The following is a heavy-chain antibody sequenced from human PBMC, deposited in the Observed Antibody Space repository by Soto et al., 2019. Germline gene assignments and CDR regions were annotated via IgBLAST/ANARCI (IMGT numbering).Heavy chain of an antibody. D-gene: IGHD3-22*01. J-gene: IGHJ4*02. CDR2: IGTDSNYR. CDR3: ATFLHYYDKAY. CDR1: GFTFSDYY. Sequence: QVQLVESGGGLVKPGGSLRLSCAVSGFTFSDYYMNWIRQTPGKGLEWVSYIGTDSNYRTYADSVKGRFTVSRDNARNSLYLQLNSLRAEDTAVYYCATFLHYYDKAYWGQGTLVTVSS. V-gene: IGHV3-11*05.